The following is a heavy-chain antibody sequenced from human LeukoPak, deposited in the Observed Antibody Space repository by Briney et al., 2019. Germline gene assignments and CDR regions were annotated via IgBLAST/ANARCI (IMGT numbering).Heavy chain of an antibody. CDR2: IYHSGST. CDR3: ARGKYSYGIYYFDY. V-gene: IGHV4-4*02. J-gene: IGHJ4*02. D-gene: IGHD5-18*01. Sequence: SETLSLTCAVSGGSISSSNWWSWVRQPPGKGLEWIGEIYHSGSTNYNPSLKSRVTISVDKSKNQFSLKPSSVTAADTAVYYCARGKYSYGIYYFDYWGQGTLVTVSS. CDR1: GGSISSSNW.